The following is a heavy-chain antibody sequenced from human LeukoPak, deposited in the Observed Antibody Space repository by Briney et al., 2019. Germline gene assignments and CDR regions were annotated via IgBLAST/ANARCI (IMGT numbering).Heavy chain of an antibody. J-gene: IGHJ3*02. CDR2: IKQDGSEK. D-gene: IGHD1-26*01. CDR1: GFTFSSYW. V-gene: IGHV3-7*01. Sequence: GGSLRLSCAASGFTFSSYWMTWVRQAPGKGLEWVANIKQDGSEKYYVDSVKGRFTISRDNAKNSLYLQMNSLRAEDTAVYYCASLVMVGATDDAFDIWGQGTMVTVSS. CDR3: ASLVMVGATDDAFDI.